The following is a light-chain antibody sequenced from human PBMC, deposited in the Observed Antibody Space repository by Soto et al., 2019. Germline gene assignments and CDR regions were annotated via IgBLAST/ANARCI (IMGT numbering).Light chain of an antibody. V-gene: IGKV3-15*01. CDR1: QSVGNH. Sequence: EIVMTQSPATLSVSPGERATLSCRASQSVGNHLAWYQQKPGQAPRLLVYGAFTRATGIPARFSGSGSGTEFTLTINSLQSEDFAVYYCQQYNNWWTFGQGTKVDIK. J-gene: IGKJ1*01. CDR3: QQYNNWWT. CDR2: GAF.